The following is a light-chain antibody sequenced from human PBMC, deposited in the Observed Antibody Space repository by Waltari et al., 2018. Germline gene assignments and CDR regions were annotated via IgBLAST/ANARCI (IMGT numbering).Light chain of an antibody. CDR2: KTS. CDR1: QSISHW. J-gene: IGKJ2*03. Sequence: DIQMTQSPSTLSASVGDTVTITCRASQSISHWLAWYHQKPGKAPKLLIYKTSILERGVPSRFSGVGSETEFALTISSLQPDDFATYHCQQYHTFYSFGQGTKLEIK. CDR3: QQYHTFYS. V-gene: IGKV1-5*03.